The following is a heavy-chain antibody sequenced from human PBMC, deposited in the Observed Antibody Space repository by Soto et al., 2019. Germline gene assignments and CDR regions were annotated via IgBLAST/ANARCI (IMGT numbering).Heavy chain of an antibody. CDR2: IYYSGST. CDR3: ASGTTSYYYSYGMDV. Sequence: QVQLQESGPGLVKPSQTLSLTCTVSGGSISSGDYYWSWIRQPPGKGLEWIGYIYYSGSTYYNPSLKSRVTISVDTSKNQFSLKLSSVTAADTAVYYCASGTTSYYYSYGMDVWGQGTTVTVSS. D-gene: IGHD1-7*01. J-gene: IGHJ6*02. CDR1: GGSISSGDYY. V-gene: IGHV4-30-4*01.